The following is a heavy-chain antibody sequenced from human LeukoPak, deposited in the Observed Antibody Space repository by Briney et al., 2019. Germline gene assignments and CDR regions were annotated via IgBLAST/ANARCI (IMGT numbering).Heavy chain of an antibody. CDR2: ISWYSGTK. V-gene: IGHV3-9*01. J-gene: IGHJ4*02. Sequence: GGSLRLSCAAYGFNFNDYAMLWVRQAPGKGLEWVSGISWYSGTKDYADSVKGRFTISRDNSKNTLYLQMNSLRAEDTAVYYCAKDRGVRGVITYYFDYWGQGTLVTVSS. CDR1: GFNFNDYA. CDR3: AKDRGVRGVITYYFDY. D-gene: IGHD3-10*01.